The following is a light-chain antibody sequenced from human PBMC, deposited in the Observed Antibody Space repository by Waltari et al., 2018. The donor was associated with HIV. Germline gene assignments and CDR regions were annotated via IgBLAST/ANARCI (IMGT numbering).Light chain of an antibody. CDR1: QYITNY. V-gene: IGKV1-39*01. CDR3: EQSYRSPST. Sequence: DIQMAQSPSSLSASVGDSVTITCRARQYITNYLNWYQQKPGKAPRLLIYGAATLQSGVPSGFSGSGSGTDFTLAIRGLQPDDFATYFCEQSYRSPSTFGQGTKLEIK. CDR2: GAA. J-gene: IGKJ2*01.